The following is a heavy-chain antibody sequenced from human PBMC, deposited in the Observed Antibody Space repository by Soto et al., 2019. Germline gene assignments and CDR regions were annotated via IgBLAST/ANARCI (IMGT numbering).Heavy chain of an antibody. CDR1: GFTFSSYA. Sequence: GGSLRLSCAASGFTFSSYAMSWVRQAPGKGLEWVSAISGSGGSTYYADSVKGRFTISRDNSKNTLYLQMNSLRAEDTAVYYCATRQGGMNKQQLAPGFDYWGQGTLVTVSS. J-gene: IGHJ4*02. V-gene: IGHV3-23*01. D-gene: IGHD6-13*01. CDR3: ATRQGGMNKQQLAPGFDY. CDR2: ISGSGGST.